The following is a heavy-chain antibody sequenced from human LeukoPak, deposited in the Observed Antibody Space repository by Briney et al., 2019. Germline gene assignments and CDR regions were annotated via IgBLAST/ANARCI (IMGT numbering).Heavy chain of an antibody. V-gene: IGHV4-31*03. CDR3: ARVPDSSGYYSAAFDI. J-gene: IGHJ3*02. CDR2: IYYSGNT. CDR1: GGPISSGSYY. Sequence: SETLSLTCTVSGGPISSGSYYWSWIRLLPGKGLEWIGYIYYSGNTYYNPSLKTRVTISLDTSKNQFSLKLTSVTAADTAVYYCARVPDSSGYYSAAFDIWGHGTMVTVSS. D-gene: IGHD3-22*01.